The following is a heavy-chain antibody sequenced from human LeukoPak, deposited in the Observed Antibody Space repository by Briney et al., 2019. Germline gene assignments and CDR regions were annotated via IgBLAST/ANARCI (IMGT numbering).Heavy chain of an antibody. V-gene: IGHV3-48*03. CDR3: ARDRSGYYSDEDY. D-gene: IGHD3-22*01. J-gene: IGHJ4*02. CDR1: GFTFSSYQ. Sequence: GGSLRLSCAVSGFTFSSYQMNWVRQAQGKGLKWVSYISSSSIIYYTDSVKGRFTISRDNAKNSLYLQMNSLRAEDTAVYYCARDRSGYYSDEDYWGQGTLVTVSS. CDR2: ISSSSII.